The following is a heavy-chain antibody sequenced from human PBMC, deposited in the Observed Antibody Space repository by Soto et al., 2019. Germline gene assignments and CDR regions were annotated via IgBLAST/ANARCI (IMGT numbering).Heavy chain of an antibody. Sequence: SETLCLTCTVSGGSISSYYWSWIRQPPGKGLEWIGYIYYSGSTNYNPSLKSRATISVDTSKNQFSLKLSSVTAADTAVYYCARVAGFGFGVPDYWGQGTLVTVSS. D-gene: IGHD3-10*01. CDR3: ARVAGFGFGVPDY. J-gene: IGHJ4*02. V-gene: IGHV4-59*01. CDR2: IYYSGST. CDR1: GGSISSYY.